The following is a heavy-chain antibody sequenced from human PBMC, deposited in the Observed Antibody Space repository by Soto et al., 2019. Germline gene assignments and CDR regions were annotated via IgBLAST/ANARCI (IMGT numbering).Heavy chain of an antibody. J-gene: IGHJ4*02. CDR3: ARGGYYGSGGN. CDR2: INPDGTGT. Sequence: EVQLVESGGGLVQPGGSLRLSCEDSEFTFSGYWMHWVRQAPGKGLVWVSRINPDGTGTSYADSVKGRFTISRDNAKNTLYLQMNSLRGEDTALYYCARGGYYGSGGNWGQGTLVTVSS. CDR1: EFTFSGYW. V-gene: IGHV3-74*01. D-gene: IGHD3-10*01.